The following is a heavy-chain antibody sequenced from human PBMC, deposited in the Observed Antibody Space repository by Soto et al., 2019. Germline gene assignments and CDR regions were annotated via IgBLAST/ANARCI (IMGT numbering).Heavy chain of an antibody. J-gene: IGHJ6*02. CDR2: IIPILGIA. Sequence: ASVKVSCKASGGTFSSYTISWVRQAPGQGLEWMGRIIPILGIANYAQKFQGRVTITADKSTSTAYMELSSLRSEDTAVYYCARVWDPSVSKKYYYYGMDVWGQGTTVTVSS. CDR3: ARVWDPSVSKKYYYYGMDV. V-gene: IGHV1-69*02. D-gene: IGHD1-26*01. CDR1: GGTFSSYT.